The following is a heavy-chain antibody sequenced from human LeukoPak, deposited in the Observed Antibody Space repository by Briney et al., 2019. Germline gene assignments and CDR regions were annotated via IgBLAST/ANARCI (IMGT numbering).Heavy chain of an antibody. D-gene: IGHD3-3*01. V-gene: IGHV1-2*02. J-gene: IGHJ4*02. CDR3: ARGRYYDFWSVQLSPDCFDY. CDR1: GYTLTGYY. CDR2: INPNSGGT. Sequence: ASVKVSCKASGYTLTGYYMHLVRQAPGQGLEWMGWINPNSGGTNYAQKFQGRVTMTRDTSISTAYMELSRLRSDDTAVYYCARGRYYDFWSVQLSPDCFDYWGQGTLVTVSS.